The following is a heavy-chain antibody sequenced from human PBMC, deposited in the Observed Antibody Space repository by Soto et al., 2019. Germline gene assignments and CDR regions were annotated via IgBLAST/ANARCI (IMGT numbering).Heavy chain of an antibody. Sequence: VQLVESGGGLVQPGGSLRLSCVASGFTFSDHYMDWVRQAPGKGLEWVGRSRTKANSYTTEYAASVKGRFSISRDDSKNSVYLRMDSLKTEDAAVYYCARGYPGGGYFDSWGQGTLVTVSS. CDR2: SRTKANSYTT. CDR1: GFTFSDHY. D-gene: IGHD2-15*01. CDR3: ARGYPGGGYFDS. J-gene: IGHJ4*02. V-gene: IGHV3-72*01.